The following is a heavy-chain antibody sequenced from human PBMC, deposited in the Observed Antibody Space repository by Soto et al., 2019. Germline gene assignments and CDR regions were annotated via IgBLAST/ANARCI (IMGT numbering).Heavy chain of an antibody. Sequence: GGSLRLSCAASTSGFVGSNYMTWVRQAPGKGLEWVSVIYRDGNTYYVDSVKGRFTISRDNSKNTLYLQMNSLRGEDTAVYYCARGRFGMDVWGQGTTVTSP. V-gene: IGHV3-53*01. CDR2: IYRDGNT. J-gene: IGHJ6*02. CDR1: TSGFVGSNY. CDR3: ARGRFGMDV.